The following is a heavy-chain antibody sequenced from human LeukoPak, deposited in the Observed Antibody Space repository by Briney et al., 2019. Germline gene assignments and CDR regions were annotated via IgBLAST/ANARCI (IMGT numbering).Heavy chain of an antibody. CDR1: GGSISSYY. J-gene: IGHJ6*02. V-gene: IGHV4-59*01. CDR3: ARDVRLSTYYYGMDV. CDR2: IYYSGST. Sequence: SETLSLTCTVSGGSISSYYWSWIRQPPGKGLEWIGYIYYSGSTNYNPSLKSRVTISVDTSENQFSLKLSSVTAADTAVYYCARDVRLSTYYYGMDVWGQGTTVTVSS. D-gene: IGHD5/OR15-5a*01.